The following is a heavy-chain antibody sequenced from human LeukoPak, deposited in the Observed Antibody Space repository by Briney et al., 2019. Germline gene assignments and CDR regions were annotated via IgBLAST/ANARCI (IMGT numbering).Heavy chain of an antibody. Sequence: ASVKDSCKASGYTFTDYYMHWVRQAPGQGLEWMGWINPNSGGTNYAQKFQGRVTMTRDTSISTAYMELSRLRSGDTAVYYCAIGWDIYYYGSGSYDYFDYWGQGTLVTVSS. CDR2: INPNSGGT. V-gene: IGHV1-2*02. CDR1: GYTFTDYY. D-gene: IGHD3-10*01. CDR3: AIGWDIYYYGSGSYDYFDY. J-gene: IGHJ4*02.